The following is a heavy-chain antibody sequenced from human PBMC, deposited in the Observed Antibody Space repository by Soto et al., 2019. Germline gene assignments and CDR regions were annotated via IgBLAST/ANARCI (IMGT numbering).Heavy chain of an antibody. J-gene: IGHJ2*01. CDR2: IIHIFGTA. Sequence: QVQLVQSGAEVKKPGSSVTVSCKASGGTFISDTISWVRQAPGQGLQWMGGIIHIFGTATYAQKFQGRVTITGDESTNTGYMEVSSLRSEDTAVYCCARGNHRWLQLWYFDLWGRGTLVTVSS. D-gene: IGHD5-12*01. CDR1: GGTFISDT. CDR3: ARGNHRWLQLWYFDL. V-gene: IGHV1-69*12.